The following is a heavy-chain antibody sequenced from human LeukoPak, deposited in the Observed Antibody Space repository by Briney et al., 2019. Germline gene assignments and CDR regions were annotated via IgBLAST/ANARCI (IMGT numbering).Heavy chain of an antibody. Sequence: GASVKVSCKASGYTFTGYYMHWVRQAPGQGLEWMGWINPNSGGTNYAQKFQGRVTMTRDTSISTAYMELSRLRSDDTAVYYCASGSYYDILTGPYGMDVWGQGTTVTVSS. D-gene: IGHD3-9*01. CDR3: ASGSYYDILTGPYGMDV. CDR2: INPNSGGT. J-gene: IGHJ6*02. CDR1: GYTFTGYY. V-gene: IGHV1-2*02.